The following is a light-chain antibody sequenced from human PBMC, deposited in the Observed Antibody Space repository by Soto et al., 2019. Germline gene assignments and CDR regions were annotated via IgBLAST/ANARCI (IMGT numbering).Light chain of an antibody. CDR2: KAS. CDR3: QQYNSYPYT. CDR1: QSISSW. Sequence: DIQMTQSPSTLSASVGDRVTITCRASQSISSWLAWYQQRPGKAPKLLIYKASSLESGVPSRFSGSGSGTEFTLTISSLQPDDFATYYCQQYNSYPYTFGQGTKLEIK. J-gene: IGKJ2*01. V-gene: IGKV1-5*03.